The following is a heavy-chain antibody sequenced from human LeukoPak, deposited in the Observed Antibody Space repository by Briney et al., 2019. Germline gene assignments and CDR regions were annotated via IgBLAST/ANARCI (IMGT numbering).Heavy chain of an antibody. Sequence: ASVKVSCTASGYTFTSYGISWVRQAPGQGLEWMGWISAYNGNTNYAQKLHGRVTMTTDTSTSTAYIELRSLRSDDTAVYYCARVTMVRGVISEGSDYWGQGTLVTDSS. CDR3: ARVTMVRGVISEGSDY. D-gene: IGHD3-10*01. V-gene: IGHV1-18*01. CDR1: GYTFTSYG. CDR2: ISAYNGNT. J-gene: IGHJ4*02.